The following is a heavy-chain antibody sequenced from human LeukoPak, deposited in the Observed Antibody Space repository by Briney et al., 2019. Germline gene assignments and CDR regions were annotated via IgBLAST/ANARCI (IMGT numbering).Heavy chain of an antibody. V-gene: IGHV1-2*02. J-gene: IGHJ4*02. CDR2: INPNSGGT. CDR3: ARDVPTYYYDTSGPD. D-gene: IGHD3-22*01. Sequence: ASVKVSCKASGYTFTDYYMHWVRQAPGQGLEWMGWINPNSGGTNYAQKFQGRVTMTRDTSISTAYMELSSLRSEDTAVYYCARDVPTYYYDTSGPDWGQGTLVTVSS. CDR1: GYTFTDYY.